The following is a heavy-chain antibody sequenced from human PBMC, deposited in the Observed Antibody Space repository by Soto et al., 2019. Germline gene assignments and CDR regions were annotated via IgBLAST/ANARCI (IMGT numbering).Heavy chain of an antibody. Sequence: SETLSLTCSVSGGSINYNSYYWGWIRQPPGKGLEWVGGIFYTGTTYYSPSLKDRVTISVDTSKNSFSLNLTSVTAANTAVYFCARLVVVAPVANAWGQGTLVTVSS. CDR2: IFYTGTT. V-gene: IGHV4-39*02. CDR3: ARLVVVAPVANA. D-gene: IGHD2-2*01. J-gene: IGHJ5*02. CDR1: GGSINYNSYY.